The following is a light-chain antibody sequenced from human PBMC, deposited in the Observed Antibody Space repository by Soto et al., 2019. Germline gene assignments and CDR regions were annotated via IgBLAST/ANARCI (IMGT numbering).Light chain of an antibody. V-gene: IGLV1-44*01. Sequence: QSVLTQPPSVSAAPGQKVTISCSGSSSNIGNNYVSWYQQLPGTAPKLLISTNNQRPSGVPDRFSGSKSGTSASLTITGLQSDDEAVYYCAAWDDSLNGRGVFGGGTKLTVL. CDR3: AAWDDSLNGRGV. CDR1: SSNIGNNY. J-gene: IGLJ3*02. CDR2: TNN.